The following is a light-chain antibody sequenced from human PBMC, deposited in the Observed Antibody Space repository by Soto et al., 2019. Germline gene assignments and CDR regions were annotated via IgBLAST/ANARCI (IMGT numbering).Light chain of an antibody. CDR1: SSDVGGYNY. CDR2: EVT. J-gene: IGLJ1*01. V-gene: IGLV2-8*01. CDR3: ASYAGSNKV. Sequence: QSALTQPPSASGSPGQSVTISCTGTSSDVGGYNYVSWYQQHPGKAPKLMIYEVTKRPSGVPDRFSGSKSGNTASLTVSGRVAEDEADYCCASYAGSNKVFGTGTKLTVL.